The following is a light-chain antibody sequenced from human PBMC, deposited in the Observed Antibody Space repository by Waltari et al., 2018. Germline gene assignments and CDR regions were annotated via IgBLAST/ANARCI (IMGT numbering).Light chain of an antibody. V-gene: IGKV3-20*01. Sequence: EIVLTQSPGTLSLSPGEIATLSCRASQSVSSTYLGWYQQKPGQAPRLLIYGASNRATGIPDRFSGSGSGTDFTLTISRLAPEDFAVYYCQQSGSSPYTFGQGTKLGIK. J-gene: IGKJ2*01. CDR1: QSVSSTY. CDR2: GAS. CDR3: QQSGSSPYT.